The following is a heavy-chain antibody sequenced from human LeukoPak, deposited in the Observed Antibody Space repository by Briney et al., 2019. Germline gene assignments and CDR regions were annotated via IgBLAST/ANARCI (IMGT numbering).Heavy chain of an antibody. Sequence: VQFSCQASGGPFRIYAISWVRPAPGQGLEWMGGVIPIFGTANYSQKFQGRVTITTDETTSTAYMELSSLRSEDTAVYYCARDSYPREGWFDPWGQGTLVTVSS. D-gene: IGHD3-10*01. CDR1: GGPFRIYA. J-gene: IGHJ5*02. CDR3: ARDSYPREGWFDP. CDR2: VIPIFGTA. V-gene: IGHV1-69*05.